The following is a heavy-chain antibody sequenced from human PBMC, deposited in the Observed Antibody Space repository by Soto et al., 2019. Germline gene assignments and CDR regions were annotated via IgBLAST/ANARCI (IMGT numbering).Heavy chain of an antibody. V-gene: IGHV3-33*01. D-gene: IGHD3-10*01. CDR3: ASDGWGLATTNWYFDL. CDR2: IWYDGSNQ. J-gene: IGHJ2*01. CDR1: GFNLVDYG. Sequence: QVQLLESGGGVVQPGRSLRLSCVASGFNLVDYGMHWVRQAPGKGLEWVALIWYDGSNQNYVDSVKGRFTISRDTSKNTLYLQINSLRVEDSAVYYCASDGWGLATTNWYFDLWGRDTQVAVSS.